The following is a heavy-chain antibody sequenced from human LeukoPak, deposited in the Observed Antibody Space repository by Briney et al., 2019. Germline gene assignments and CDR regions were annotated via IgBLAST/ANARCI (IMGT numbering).Heavy chain of an antibody. J-gene: IGHJ4*02. D-gene: IGHD7-27*01. V-gene: IGHV3-23*01. CDR1: GFTFRNYG. Sequence: GGTLRLSCAASGFTFRNYGMNWVRQAPGKGLEWLSGISPRGGGTYYADSVKGRFTISRDDSKNTLSLQMNSLTVEDTAVYYCARDLAWGAFDYWGQGTLVTVSS. CDR3: ARDLAWGAFDY. CDR2: ISPRGGGT.